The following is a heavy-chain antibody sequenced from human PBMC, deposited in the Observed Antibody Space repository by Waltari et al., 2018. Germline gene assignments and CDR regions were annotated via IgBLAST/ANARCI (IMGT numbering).Heavy chain of an antibody. J-gene: IGHJ3*02. Sequence: QVQLVESGGGVVQPGRSLRLSCAASGFTFSSYGMHWVRQAPGKGLEWVAVIWYDESNKYYADSVKGRFTISRDNAKNSLYLQMNSLRAEDTAVYYCARGGYGSGKSWLLHAFDIWGQGTMVTVSS. D-gene: IGHD3-10*01. CDR1: GFTFSSYG. V-gene: IGHV3-33*08. CDR2: IWYDESNK. CDR3: ARGGYGSGKSWLLHAFDI.